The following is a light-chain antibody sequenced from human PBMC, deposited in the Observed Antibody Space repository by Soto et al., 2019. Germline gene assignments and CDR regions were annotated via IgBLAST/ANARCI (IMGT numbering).Light chain of an antibody. CDR2: GAS. CDR3: QQYNNWYT. CDR1: QSVSSN. J-gene: IGKJ2*01. V-gene: IGKV3-15*01. Sequence: EIVMTQSPATLSVSPGERATLSCRASQSVSSNLAWYQQKPAQAPRLLIYGASTRATGIPARFSGSGSGTEFTLTISSLQSEDSAVYYCQQYNNWYTFGQGTKLEIK.